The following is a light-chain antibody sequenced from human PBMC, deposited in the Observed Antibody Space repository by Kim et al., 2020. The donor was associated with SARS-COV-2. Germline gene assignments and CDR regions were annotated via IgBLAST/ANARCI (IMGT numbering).Light chain of an antibody. CDR3: QVWDSSTKGV. Sequence: SPGQTASITCSGDKLGDKYVCWYQQKPGQSPAPVIFQDTKRPSGIPERFSGSKSGNTATLTISGTQPTDEAYYYCQVWDSSTKGVFGGGTQADRP. J-gene: IGLJ3*02. CDR1: KLGDKY. V-gene: IGLV3-1*01. CDR2: QDT.